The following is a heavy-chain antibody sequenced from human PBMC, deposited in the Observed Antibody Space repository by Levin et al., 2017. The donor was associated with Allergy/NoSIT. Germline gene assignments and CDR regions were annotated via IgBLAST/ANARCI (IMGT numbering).Heavy chain of an antibody. CDR3: ARDLAAAGKANFFDY. CDR2: INARGGTT. D-gene: IGHD6-13*01. J-gene: IGHJ4*02. Sequence: ASVKVSCKASGYTFTSYYMHWVRQAPGQGLEWMGIINARGGTTSYAQKFQGRVTMTRDTSTSTVYMELSSLRSEDTAVYYCARDLAAAGKANFFDYWGQGTLVTVSS. V-gene: IGHV1-46*01. CDR1: GYTFTSYY.